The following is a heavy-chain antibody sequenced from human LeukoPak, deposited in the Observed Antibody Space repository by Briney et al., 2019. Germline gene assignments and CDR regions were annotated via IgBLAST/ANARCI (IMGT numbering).Heavy chain of an antibody. CDR3: AKTTAMVWNGYFDY. Sequence: GGSLRLSCAASGFTFSSYSMNWVRQAPGKGLEWVSGISWNSGSIGYADSVKGRFTISRDNAKNSLYLQMNSLRAEDTALYYCAKTTAMVWNGYFDYWGQGTLVTVSS. CDR2: ISWNSGSI. CDR1: GFTFSSYS. J-gene: IGHJ4*02. D-gene: IGHD5-18*01. V-gene: IGHV3-9*01.